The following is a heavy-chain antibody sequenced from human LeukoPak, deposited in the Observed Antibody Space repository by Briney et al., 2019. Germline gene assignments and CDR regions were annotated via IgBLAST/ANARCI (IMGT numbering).Heavy chain of an antibody. V-gene: IGHV3-21*01. CDR2: ISSSSSYI. D-gene: IGHD5-18*01. J-gene: IGHJ4*02. Sequence: PGGSLRLSCAASGFTFSSYIMNWVRQAPGKGLEWVSSISSSSSYIYYADSVKGRFTISRDNAKNSLYLQMNSLRAEDTAVYYCARDRRGYSYGYNYWGQGTLVTVSS. CDR3: ARDRRGYSYGYNY. CDR1: GFTFSSYI.